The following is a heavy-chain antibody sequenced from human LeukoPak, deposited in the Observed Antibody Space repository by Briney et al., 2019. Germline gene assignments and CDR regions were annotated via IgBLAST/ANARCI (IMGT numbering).Heavy chain of an antibody. CDR2: INPNSGGT. J-gene: IGHJ4*02. D-gene: IGHD1-26*01. V-gene: IGHV1-2*02. CDR3: ARMSNELSFDY. Sequence: ASVKVSCKASGYTFTGYYMHWVRQAPGQGLEWMEWINPNSGGTKYAQKFQGRVTMTRDTSISTAYMELSRLRSDDTAVYYCARMSNELSFDYWGQGTLVTVSS. CDR1: GYTFTGYY.